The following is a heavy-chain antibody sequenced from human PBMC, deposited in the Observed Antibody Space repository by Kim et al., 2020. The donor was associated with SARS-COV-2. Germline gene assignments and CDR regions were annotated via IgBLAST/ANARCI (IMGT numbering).Heavy chain of an antibody. D-gene: IGHD4-17*01. V-gene: IGHV5-51*01. CDR3: ARPRADGGLDVFYL. CDR1: GYNFASYW. J-gene: IGHJ3*01. CDR2: IYPGDSDT. Sequence: GESLKISCAGSGYNFASYWIAWVRQMPGKGLECMGIIYPGDSDTRYSPSFRGQVTISADRFSGTAYLQWSSLKASDTALYYCARPRADGGLDVFYLWGQGTLVIVSS.